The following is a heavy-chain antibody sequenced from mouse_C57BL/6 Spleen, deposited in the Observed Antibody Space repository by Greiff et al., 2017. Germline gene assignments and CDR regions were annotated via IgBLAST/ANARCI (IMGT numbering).Heavy chain of an antibody. J-gene: IGHJ2*01. CDR3: ARTGSVGYYFDY. D-gene: IGHD1-2*01. CDR1: GYTFTSYW. CDR2: LDPSDSYT. Sequence: QVQLQQPGAELVMPGASVKLSCKASGYTFTSYWMHWVKQRPGQGLEWIGELDPSDSYTNYNQKFKGKSTLTVDKSSSTAYMQLSSLTSEDSAVYYCARTGSVGYYFDYWGQGTTLTVSS. V-gene: IGHV1-69*01.